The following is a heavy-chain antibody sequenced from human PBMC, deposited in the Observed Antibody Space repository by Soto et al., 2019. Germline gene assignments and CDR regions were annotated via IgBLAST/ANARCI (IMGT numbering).Heavy chain of an antibody. CDR3: ARGHSYSSGWYTATSQW. CDR1: GFTFSSYE. D-gene: IGHD6-19*01. CDR2: ISSSGSTI. J-gene: IGHJ4*02. V-gene: IGHV3-48*03. Sequence: HPGGSLRLSCAASGFTFSSYEMNWVRQAPGKGLEWVSYISSSGSTIYYADSVKGRFTISRDNAKNSLYLQMNSLRAEDTAVYYCARGHSYSSGWYTATSQWWGQGTLVTVSS.